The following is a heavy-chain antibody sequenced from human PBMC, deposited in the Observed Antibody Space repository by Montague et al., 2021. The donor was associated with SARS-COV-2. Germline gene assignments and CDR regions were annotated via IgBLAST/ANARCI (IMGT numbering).Heavy chain of an antibody. CDR2: MSYSGSA. CDR1: GGSVSSGSYY. CDR3: ARTSDPSNFDSTGYYGAFDV. Sequence: SETLSLTCTVSGGSVSSGSYYWSWIRQSPGKGLEWIGYMSYSGSATYNPSLESRVAISRDTSKNQFSLTLIPATAADTAIYYCARTSDPSNFDSTGYYGAFDVWGQGTTVIVSS. V-gene: IGHV4-61*01. J-gene: IGHJ3*01. D-gene: IGHD3-22*01.